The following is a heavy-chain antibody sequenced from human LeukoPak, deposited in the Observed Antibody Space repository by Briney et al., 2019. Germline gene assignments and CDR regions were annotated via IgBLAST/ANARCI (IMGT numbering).Heavy chain of an antibody. D-gene: IGHD3-16*02. V-gene: IGHV1-8*03. CDR3: ARAPTWGAWGMYRYDFDY. J-gene: IGHJ4*02. CDR1: GYTFTGYY. Sequence: GASVKVSCKASGYTFTGYYMHWVRQAPGQGLEWMGWINPNSGNTGYAQKFQGRVTIIRNTSISTAYMELSSLTSEDTAVYYCARAPTWGAWGMYRYDFDYWGQGTLVTVSS. CDR2: INPNSGNT.